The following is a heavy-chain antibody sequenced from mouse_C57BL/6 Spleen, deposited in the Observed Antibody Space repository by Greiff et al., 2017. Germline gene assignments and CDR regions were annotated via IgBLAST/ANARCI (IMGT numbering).Heavy chain of an antibody. CDR3: ASGETAQARAMDY. CDR2: ISYDGSN. D-gene: IGHD3-2*02. V-gene: IGHV3-6*01. CDR1: GYSITSGYY. J-gene: IGHJ4*01. Sequence: VQLQQSGPGLVKPSQSLSLTCSVTGYSITSGYYWNWIRQFPGNKLEWMGYISYDGSNNYNPSLKNRISITRDTSKNQFFLKLNSVTTEDTATYYCASGETAQARAMDYWGQGTSVTVSS.